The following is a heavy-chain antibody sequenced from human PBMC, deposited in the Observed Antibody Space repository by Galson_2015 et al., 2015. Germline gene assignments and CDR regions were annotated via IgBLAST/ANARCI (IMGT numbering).Heavy chain of an antibody. V-gene: IGHV4-31*03. CDR1: GGSISSGGYY. CDR3: ARGEGLSAYCGGDCYLNWFDP. D-gene: IGHD2-21*02. Sequence: LTCTVSGGSISSGGYYWSWIRQHPGKGLEWIGYIYYSGSTYYNPSLKSRVTISVDTSKNQFPLKLSSVTAADTAVYYCARGEGLSAYCGGDCYLNWFDPWGQGTLVTVSS. J-gene: IGHJ5*02. CDR2: IYYSGST.